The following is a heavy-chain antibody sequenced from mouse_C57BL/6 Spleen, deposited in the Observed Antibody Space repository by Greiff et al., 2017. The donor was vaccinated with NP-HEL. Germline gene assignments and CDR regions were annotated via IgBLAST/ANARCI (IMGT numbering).Heavy chain of an antibody. J-gene: IGHJ3*01. D-gene: IGHD2-4*01. V-gene: IGHV5-9*01. CDR3: ARYDYDGIAY. CDR2: ISGGGGNT. CDR1: GFTFSSYT. Sequence: EVKLVESGGGLVKPGGSLKLSCAASGFTFSSYTMSWVRQTPEKRLEWVATISGGGGNTYYPDSVKGRFTISRDNAKNTLYLQMSSLRSEDTALYYCARYDYDGIAYWGQGTLVTVSA.